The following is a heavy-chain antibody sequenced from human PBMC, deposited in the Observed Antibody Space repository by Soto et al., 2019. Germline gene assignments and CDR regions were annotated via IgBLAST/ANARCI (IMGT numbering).Heavy chain of an antibody. CDR1: GGSISSGGYY. CDR2: IYYSGST. CDR3: ARDTHSRSSDGYNYLDY. V-gene: IGHV4-31*03. J-gene: IGHJ4*02. D-gene: IGHD5-12*01. Sequence: SETLSLTCTVSGGSISSGGYYWSWIRQHPGKGLEWIGYIYYSGSTYYNPSLKSRVTISVDTSKNQFSLKLSSVTAADTAVYYCARDTHSRSSDGYNYLDYWGQGTLVTVSS.